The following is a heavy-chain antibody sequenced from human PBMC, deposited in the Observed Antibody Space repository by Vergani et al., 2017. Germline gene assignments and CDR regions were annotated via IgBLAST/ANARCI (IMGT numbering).Heavy chain of an antibody. CDR3: AKDQGFSSGWYDAFDI. D-gene: IGHD6-19*01. J-gene: IGHJ3*02. Sequence: QVQLVESGGGVVLPGGSLRLSCAASGFTFSSYGMHWVRQAPGKGLEWVAVISYDGSNKYYADSVKGRFTISRDNSKNTLYLQMNSLRAEDTAVYYCAKDQGFSSGWYDAFDIWGQGTMVTVSS. CDR1: GFTFSSYG. CDR2: ISYDGSNK. V-gene: IGHV3-30*18.